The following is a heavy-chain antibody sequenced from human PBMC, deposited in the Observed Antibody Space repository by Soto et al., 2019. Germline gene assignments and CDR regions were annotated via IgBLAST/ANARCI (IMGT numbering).Heavy chain of an antibody. V-gene: IGHV3-33*06. CDR2: LWFDGSNE. CDR3: AKVLYASESFDSEEAPYGMDV. J-gene: IGHJ6*02. D-gene: IGHD3-10*01. Sequence: GGSLRLSCAASGFPFSRYDMHWVRQAPGKGLEWVAVLWFDGSNEYYADSVQGRFTISRDNSKNTLYLQMDSLRAEDTAVYYCAKVLYASESFDSEEAPYGMDVWGQGTTVTVPS. CDR1: GFPFSRYD.